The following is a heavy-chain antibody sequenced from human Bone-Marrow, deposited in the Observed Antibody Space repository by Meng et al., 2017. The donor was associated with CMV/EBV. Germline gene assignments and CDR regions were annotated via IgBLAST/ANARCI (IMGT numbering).Heavy chain of an antibody. Sequence: GGSLRLSCAASGFTFSYYGMHWVRQAPGKGLEWVAFIPYDGSNKYYADSVKGRFTISRDNSKTTLYLQMNSLRAEDTAVYYCAKDHVPAAMAGYWFDPWGQGTLVTVSS. J-gene: IGHJ5*02. CDR2: IPYDGSNK. CDR3: AKDHVPAAMAGYWFDP. D-gene: IGHD2-2*01. CDR1: GFTFSYYG. V-gene: IGHV3-30*02.